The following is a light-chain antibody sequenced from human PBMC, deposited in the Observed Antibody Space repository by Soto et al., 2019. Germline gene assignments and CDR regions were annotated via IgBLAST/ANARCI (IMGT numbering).Light chain of an antibody. V-gene: IGKV3-11*01. J-gene: IGKJ1*01. Sequence: EIVLTQSPATLSLSPGERATLSCRASQSVSSYLAWYQQKPGQAPRLLIYDTSNRATGVPARFSGSGSGTDFTLTISSLQSEDFAVYFCQHYNNWPPAWTFGQGTKV. CDR3: QHYNNWPPAWT. CDR1: QSVSSY. CDR2: DTS.